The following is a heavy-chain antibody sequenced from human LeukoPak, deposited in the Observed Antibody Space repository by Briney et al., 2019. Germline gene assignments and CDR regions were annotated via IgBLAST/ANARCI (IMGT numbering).Heavy chain of an antibody. V-gene: IGHV3-33*01. J-gene: IGHJ2*01. CDR3: AGVYYLLRYFDL. D-gene: IGHD3-22*01. CDR2: IWYDGSNK. CDR1: GFTFSSYG. Sequence: GGSLRLSCAASGFTFSSYGMHWVRQAPGKGLEWVAVIWYDGSNKYYADSVKGRFTISRDNSKNTLYLQMNSLRAEDTAVYYCAGVYYLLRYFDLWGRGTLVTVSS.